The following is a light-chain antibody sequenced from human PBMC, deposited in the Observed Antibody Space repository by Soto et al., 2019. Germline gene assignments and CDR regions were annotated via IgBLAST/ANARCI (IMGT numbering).Light chain of an antibody. CDR2: DVA. V-gene: IGLV2-11*01. CDR1: GNDVGAYNY. CDR3: CSYAGGYTYL. J-gene: IGLJ1*01. Sequence: QSVLAQPRSVSGSAGQSVTISCTVTGNDVGAYNYVCWYQQHPGRPPKLMIYDVARWPSGVPDRFSGSKSGNTASLTISGLQAEDEADYFCCSYAGGYTYLFGTGTKVTVL.